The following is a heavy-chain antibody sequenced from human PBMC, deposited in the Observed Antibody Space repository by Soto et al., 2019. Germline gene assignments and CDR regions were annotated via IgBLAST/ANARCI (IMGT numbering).Heavy chain of an antibody. D-gene: IGHD6-19*01. V-gene: IGHV4-34*01. J-gene: IGHJ5*02. Sequence: SETLSLTCAVYGGSFSGYYWSWIRQPPGKGLEWIGEINHSGSTNYNPSLKSRVTISVDTSKNQFSLKLSSVTAADTAVYYCARGRLVLYLCWFDPWGQGTLVTVSS. CDR1: GGSFSGYY. CDR3: ARGRLVLYLCWFDP. CDR2: INHSGST.